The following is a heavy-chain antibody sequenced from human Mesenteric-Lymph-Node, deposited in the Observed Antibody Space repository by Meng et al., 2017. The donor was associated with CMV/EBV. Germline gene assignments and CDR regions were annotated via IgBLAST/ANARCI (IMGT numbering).Heavy chain of an antibody. V-gene: IGHV4-34*01. CDR3: AREGYCSETSCYFPLDY. CDR2: INHSGST. Sequence: GSLRLSCAVYGGSFSGYCWIWIRQPPGKGLEWIGEINHSGSTKFNPSLKSRVTISVDTSKNQFSRKLSSVTAADTAIYYCAREGYCSETSCYFPLDYWGQGTLVTVSS. CDR1: GGSFSGYC. J-gene: IGHJ4*02. D-gene: IGHD2-2*01.